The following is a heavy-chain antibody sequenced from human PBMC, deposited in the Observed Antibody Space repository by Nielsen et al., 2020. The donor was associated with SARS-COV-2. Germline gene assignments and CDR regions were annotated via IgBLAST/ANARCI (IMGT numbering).Heavy chain of an antibody. V-gene: IGHV3-33*01. J-gene: IGHJ4*02. Sequence: GESLKISCSASGFTFTTSGMHWVRQAPGKGLEWLAMIWHDGSKKYYADSVEVRFTISRDNSNSTLYLQMNSLQPDDTAIYYCARFRGTINSSDYWGPGTLVIVSS. CDR2: IWHDGSKK. D-gene: IGHD1-26*01. CDR3: ARFRGTINSSDY. CDR1: GFTFTTSG.